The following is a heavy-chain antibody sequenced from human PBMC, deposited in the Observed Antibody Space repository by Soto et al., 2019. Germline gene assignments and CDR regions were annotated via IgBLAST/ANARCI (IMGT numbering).Heavy chain of an antibody. J-gene: IGHJ6*03. D-gene: IGHD6-6*01. CDR1: GFTFSSYS. CDR2: ISSSSSYI. CDR3: AREYIAARKNYYYYMDV. Sequence: EVQLVESGGGLVKPGGSLRLSCAASGFTFSSYSMNWVRQAPGKGLEWVSSISSSSSYIYYADSVKGRFTISRGNAKNSLYLQMNSLRAEDTAVYYCAREYIAARKNYYYYMDVWGKGTTVTVSS. V-gene: IGHV3-21*01.